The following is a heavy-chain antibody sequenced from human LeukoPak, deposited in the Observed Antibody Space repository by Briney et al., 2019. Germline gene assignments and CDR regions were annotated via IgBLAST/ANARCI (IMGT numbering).Heavy chain of an antibody. D-gene: IGHD6-6*01. CDR3: ARGPNSNWSGLDF. V-gene: IGHV3-7*01. J-gene: IGHJ4*02. Sequence: GGSLRLSCAVSGFTFSGFWMSWSRQAPGKGLEWVASINSDGSEGYYADVVKGRFTISRDNAKNTLYLQVNNLRAEDTAVYYCARGPNSNWSGLDFWGQGTLLTVSS. CDR1: GFTFSGFW. CDR2: INSDGSEG.